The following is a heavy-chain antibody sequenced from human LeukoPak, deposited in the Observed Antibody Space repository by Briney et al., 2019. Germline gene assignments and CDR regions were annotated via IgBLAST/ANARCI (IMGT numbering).Heavy chain of an antibody. J-gene: IGHJ4*02. D-gene: IGHD4-17*01. CDR1: GFTFSSYA. Sequence: GGSLRLSCAASGFTFSSYAMSWVRQAPGKGLEWVSAISGSGGSTYYADSVKGRFTISRDNSKNTLCLQMNSLRAEDTAVYYCAKDDYGDYVPYFDYWGQGTLVTVSS. CDR2: ISGSGGST. CDR3: AKDDYGDYVPYFDY. V-gene: IGHV3-23*01.